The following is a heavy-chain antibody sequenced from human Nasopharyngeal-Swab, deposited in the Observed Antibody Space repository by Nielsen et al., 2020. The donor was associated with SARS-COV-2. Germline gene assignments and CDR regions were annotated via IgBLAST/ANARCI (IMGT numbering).Heavy chain of an antibody. CDR3: AKGYSSSWYVPYNY. Sequence: SLKISCAASGFTFDDYAMHWVRQAPGKGPEWVSGISWNSGSIGYADSVKGRFTISRDNAKNSLYLEMNSLRPEDTALYYCAKGYSSSWYVPYNYWGQGTLVTVSS. CDR2: ISWNSGSI. CDR1: GFTFDDYA. D-gene: IGHD6-13*01. J-gene: IGHJ4*02. V-gene: IGHV3-9*01.